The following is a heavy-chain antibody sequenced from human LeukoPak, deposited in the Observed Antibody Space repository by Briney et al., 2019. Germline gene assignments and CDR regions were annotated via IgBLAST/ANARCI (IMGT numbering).Heavy chain of an antibody. Sequence: PGGSLRLSCAASGFTFSSYGMHWVRQAPGKGLEWVAVISYDGSNKYYADSVKGRFTISRDNSKNTLYLQMNSLRAEDTAVYYCAKDQGDSGSFDYWGQGTLVTVPS. J-gene: IGHJ4*02. CDR3: AKDQGDSGSFDY. CDR2: ISYDGSNK. V-gene: IGHV3-30*18. CDR1: GFTFSSYG. D-gene: IGHD1-26*01.